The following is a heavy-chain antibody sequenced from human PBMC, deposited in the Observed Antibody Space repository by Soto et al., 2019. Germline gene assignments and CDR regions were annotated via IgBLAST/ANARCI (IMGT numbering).Heavy chain of an antibody. V-gene: IGHV1-3*01. CDR2: INPATGDT. CDR3: ARAAGRSKLLPFYFDP. CDR1: GYTFTTSP. Sequence: QVHLLQSGAEVQKPGASVRISCQASGYTFTTSPIHWVRQAPGQSLEWMGWINPATGDTKYSQSVRGRVTFALDTSATTAYMDLRSLASHDTAVYYCARAAGRSKLLPFYFDPWGQGTLVTVSS. D-gene: IGHD6-13*01. J-gene: IGHJ5*02.